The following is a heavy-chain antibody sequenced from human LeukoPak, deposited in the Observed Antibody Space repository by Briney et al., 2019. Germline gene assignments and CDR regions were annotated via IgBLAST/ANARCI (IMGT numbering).Heavy chain of an antibody. CDR3: ATGPRNDP. Sequence: ASVKVSCKTSGYTFTKWEINWVRQAAGQELEWLGWVHPDNGNTYYAQRFRGRVTMSRDTSTTTAYMELSGLRSNDTAVYFCATGPRNDPWGQGTLVTVSS. CDR1: GYTFTKWE. CDR2: VHPDNGNT. J-gene: IGHJ5*02. V-gene: IGHV1-8*01. D-gene: IGHD1-14*01.